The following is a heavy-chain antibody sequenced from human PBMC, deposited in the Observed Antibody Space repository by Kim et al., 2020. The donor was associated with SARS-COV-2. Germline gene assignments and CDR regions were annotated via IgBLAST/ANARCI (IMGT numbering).Heavy chain of an antibody. CDR1: GGSISSYS. J-gene: IGHJ4*02. Sequence: SETLSLTCTVSGGSISSYSWSWIRQPPGKGLEWIAYTSYSGSTNYNPSLKSRVTISVDTSKNQSSLKLNSVATADTAVYYCARDRRGYCSSTSCSLHFDSWGQGTLVTVSS. V-gene: IGHV4-59*01. CDR3: ARDRRGYCSSTSCSLHFDS. CDR2: TSYSGST. D-gene: IGHD2-2*01.